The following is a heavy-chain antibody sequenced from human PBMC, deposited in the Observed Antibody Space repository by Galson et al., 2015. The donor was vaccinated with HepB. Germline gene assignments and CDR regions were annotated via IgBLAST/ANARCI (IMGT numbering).Heavy chain of an antibody. CDR2: ISSSSSYI. J-gene: IGHJ4*02. D-gene: IGHD4-17*01. CDR1: GFTFSSYS. Sequence: SLRLSCAASGFTFSSYSMNWVRQAPGKGLEWVSSISSSSSYIYYADSVKGRFTISRDNAKNSLYLQMNSLRAEDTAVYYCARVDSRGNGAYAVWGQGTLVTVSS. V-gene: IGHV3-21*01. CDR3: ARVDSRGNGAYAV.